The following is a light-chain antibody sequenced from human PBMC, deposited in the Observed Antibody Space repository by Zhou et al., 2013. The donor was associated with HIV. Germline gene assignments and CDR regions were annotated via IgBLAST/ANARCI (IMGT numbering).Light chain of an antibody. CDR2: GAS. CDR3: QQYSDWPVT. J-gene: IGKJ4*01. V-gene: IGKV3-15*01. Sequence: EVVMTQSPATLSVSPGERVTLSCRASQSVSSNLAWYQQKPGQAPRLLIYGASTRATGGPARFSGSGSGTKFTLTVSSMQSEDFAVYYCQQYSDWPVTFGGGTKVEI. CDR1: QSVSSN.